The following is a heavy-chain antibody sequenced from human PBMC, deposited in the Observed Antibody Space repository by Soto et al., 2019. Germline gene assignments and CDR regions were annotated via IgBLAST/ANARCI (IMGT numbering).Heavy chain of an antibody. J-gene: IGHJ6*02. CDR3: ARCASSGYYNYYAIDV. CDR1: GFTFSTYS. V-gene: IGHV3-48*02. D-gene: IGHD3-22*01. Sequence: EVQLVESGGGLVQPGGSLRLSCAASGFTFSTYSLTWVRQAPGKGLEWVSYISGRSSAIYYADSVKGRFTIYRDNAKNSLDLQMNSLRDEDTAVYYCARCASSGYYNYYAIDVWGHGTTVTVSS. CDR2: ISGRSSAI.